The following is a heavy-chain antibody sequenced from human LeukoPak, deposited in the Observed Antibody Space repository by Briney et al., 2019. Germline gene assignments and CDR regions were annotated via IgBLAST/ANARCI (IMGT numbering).Heavy chain of an antibody. Sequence: ASVKVSCKASGYTFTGYYMHWVRQAPGQGLEWMGWINPNSGGTNYAQKFQGRVTMTRDTSISTAYMELSRLRSDDTAVYYCARGEEMATGPWSYWGQGTLVTVSS. J-gene: IGHJ4*02. CDR3: ARGEEMATGPWSY. CDR1: GYTFTGYY. V-gene: IGHV1-2*02. CDR2: INPNSGGT. D-gene: IGHD5-24*01.